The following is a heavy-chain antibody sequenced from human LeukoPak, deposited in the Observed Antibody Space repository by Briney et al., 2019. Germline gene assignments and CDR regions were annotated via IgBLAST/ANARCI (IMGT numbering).Heavy chain of an antibody. V-gene: IGHV3-23*01. CDR3: AKLDYYDTH. Sequence: GGSLRLSCAASGFTFSSYAMSWVPQAPGKGLEWVSSITGSSASTYYADSVKGRFTISRDNSKNTLYLQMNSLRAEDTAVYFCAKLDYYDTHWGQGTLVTVSS. J-gene: IGHJ4*02. CDR2: ITGSSAST. CDR1: GFTFSSYA. D-gene: IGHD3-22*01.